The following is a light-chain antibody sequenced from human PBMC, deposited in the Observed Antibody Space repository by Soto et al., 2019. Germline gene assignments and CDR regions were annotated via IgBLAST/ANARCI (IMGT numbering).Light chain of an antibody. Sequence: EIVLTQSPATLSLSPGERATLSCGASQSVSSYLAWYQQKPGQAPRLLIYDAANRATGIPARIGGSGSGTDFTLTISSLEPEDFAVYYCQQRSSWPWTFGQGTKVDIK. V-gene: IGKV3-11*01. CDR2: DAA. CDR1: QSVSSY. J-gene: IGKJ1*01. CDR3: QQRSSWPWT.